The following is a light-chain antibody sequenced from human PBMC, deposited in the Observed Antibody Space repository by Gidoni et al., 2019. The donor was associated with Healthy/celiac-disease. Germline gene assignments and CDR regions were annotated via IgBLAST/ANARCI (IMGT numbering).Light chain of an antibody. CDR3: QQYNSYLT. CDR1: QRISSW. CDR2: KAS. Sequence: IQLIQSPSTLSASVGDRVTTTCRASQRISSWLAWYQQKPGKAPKLLIYKASSLESGVPSRFSGSGSGTEFTLTISSLQPDDFATYYCQQYNSYLTFGRGTKVEIK. J-gene: IGKJ4*02. V-gene: IGKV1-5*03.